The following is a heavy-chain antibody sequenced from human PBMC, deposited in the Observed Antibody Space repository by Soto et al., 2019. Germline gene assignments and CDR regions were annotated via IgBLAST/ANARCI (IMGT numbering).Heavy chain of an antibody. D-gene: IGHD3-10*01. V-gene: IGHV5-10-1*01. CDR3: ARNMVRGVTKVYYYYGMDV. Sequence: VESLKISCKGSGYSFTSYWISWVRQMPGKGLEWMGRIDPSDSYTNYSPSFQGHVTISADKSISTAYLQWSSLKASDTAMYYCARNMVRGVTKVYYYYGMDVWGQGTTVTVSS. CDR1: GYSFTSYW. CDR2: IDPSDSYT. J-gene: IGHJ6*02.